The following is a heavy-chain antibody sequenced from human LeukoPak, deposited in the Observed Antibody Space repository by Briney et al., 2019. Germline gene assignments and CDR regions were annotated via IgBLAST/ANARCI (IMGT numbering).Heavy chain of an antibody. D-gene: IGHD3-10*01. CDR2: IYYSGST. J-gene: IGHJ4*02. CDR1: GGSISSSSYY. CDR3: ARENTAGSGSYYQTGYFDY. V-gene: IGHV4-39*07. Sequence: SETLSLTCTVSGGSISSSSYYWGWIRQPPGKGLEWIGSIYYSGSTYYNPSLKSRVTISVDTSKNQFSLKLSSVTAADTAVYYCARENTAGSGSYYQTGYFDYWGQGTLVTVSS.